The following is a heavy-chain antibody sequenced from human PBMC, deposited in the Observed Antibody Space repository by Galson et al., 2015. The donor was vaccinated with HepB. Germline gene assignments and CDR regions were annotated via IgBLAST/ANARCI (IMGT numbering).Heavy chain of an antibody. CDR3: TRDSNYYDSGSSDYFEY. CDR1: GFTFSGFA. D-gene: IGHD3-10*01. CDR2: VSYDERNK. J-gene: IGHJ4*02. V-gene: IGHV3-30*04. Sequence: SLRLSCAASGFTFSGFAMHWVRQAPGEGLEWVALVSYDERNKYYADSVKGRFTISRDTSKNTLYLQMNSLRAEDTAIYYCTRDSNYYDSGSSDYFEYWGRGTLVTVSS.